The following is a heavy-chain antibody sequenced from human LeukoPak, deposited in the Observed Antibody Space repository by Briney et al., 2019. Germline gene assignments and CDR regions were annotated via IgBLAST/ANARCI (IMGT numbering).Heavy chain of an antibody. V-gene: IGHV3-9*01. D-gene: IGHD3-22*01. CDR1: GFTFDDYA. J-gene: IGHJ4*02. Sequence: GGSLRLSCAASGFTFDDYAMHWVRQAPGKGLEWVSGISWNSGSIGYADSVKGRFTISRDNAKNSLYLQMNSLRAEDTALYYCAKAISSDYYEALDYWGQGTLVTVSS. CDR3: AKAISSDYYEALDY. CDR2: ISWNSGSI.